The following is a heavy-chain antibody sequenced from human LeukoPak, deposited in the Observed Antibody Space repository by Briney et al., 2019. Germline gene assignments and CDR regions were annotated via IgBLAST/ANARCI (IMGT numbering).Heavy chain of an antibody. CDR1: GDSVFSNTAA. D-gene: IGHD2/OR15-2a*01. Sequence: SQTLSLTCAISGDSVFSNTAAWNWIRQSPSGGLEWLGRTFYRPKWRNDYAVSVKSRITINPDTSKNQFSLHLNSVTPEDTAVYYCARDLSGTLDYWGQGTLVTVSS. V-gene: IGHV6-1*01. J-gene: IGHJ4*02. CDR2: TFYRPKWRN. CDR3: ARDLSGTLDY.